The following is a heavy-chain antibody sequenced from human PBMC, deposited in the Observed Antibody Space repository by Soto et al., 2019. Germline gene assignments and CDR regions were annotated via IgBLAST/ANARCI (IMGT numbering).Heavy chain of an antibody. J-gene: IGHJ4*02. CDR1: AFTFSSYG. Sequence: PGGSLRLSCEASAFTFSSYGMHWVRQAPCKGLEWVAFIWFDGNNEYYADSVKGRFTISRDNAKNSLFLQLNSLRAEDTALYFCVRSGDYRSGSYWYFFDYWGQGALVTVSS. CDR3: VRSGDYRSGSYWYFFDY. CDR2: IWFDGNNE. V-gene: IGHV3-33*01. D-gene: IGHD3-10*01.